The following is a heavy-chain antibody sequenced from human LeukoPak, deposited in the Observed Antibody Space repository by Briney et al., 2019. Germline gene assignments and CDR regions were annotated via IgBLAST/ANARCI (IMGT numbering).Heavy chain of an antibody. Sequence: GGSLRLSRAASGFTLRPFWESWVRQDPGEGLEWVASINQGGGDTYYVESVKGQFTISRDNAMNAFSLQINSLRAEDTAVYYCARLIGDRTIYDYWGQGTLVTVSS. J-gene: IGHJ4*02. D-gene: IGHD6-6*01. CDR2: INQGGGDT. V-gene: IGHV3-7*01. CDR1: GFTLRPFW. CDR3: ARLIGDRTIYDY.